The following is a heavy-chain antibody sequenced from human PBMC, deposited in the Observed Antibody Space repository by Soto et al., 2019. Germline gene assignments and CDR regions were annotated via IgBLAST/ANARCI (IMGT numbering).Heavy chain of an antibody. V-gene: IGHV3-48*02. CDR3: AREDSVRGEVYFDY. Sequence: GGSLRLSCAASGFTFSSYSMNWVRQAPGKGLEWVSYISSSSSTIYYADSVKGRFTISRDNAKNSLYLQMNSLRDEDTAVYYCAREDSVRGEVYFDYWGQGTLVTVSS. J-gene: IGHJ4*02. CDR2: ISSSSSTI. D-gene: IGHD2-21*01. CDR1: GFTFSSYS.